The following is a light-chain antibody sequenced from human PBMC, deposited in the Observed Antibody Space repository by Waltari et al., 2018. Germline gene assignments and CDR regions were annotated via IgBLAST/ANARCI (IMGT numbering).Light chain of an antibody. CDR1: QSVSRS. J-gene: IGKJ1*01. CDR2: GAS. CDR3: QHYVRLPVS. Sequence: EIVLTQSPGTLSLSPGERATLSCRARQSVSRSLAWYQQKPGQAPRLLISGASSRATGVPDRFSGSGSGTDFSLTISRLEPEDFAVYYCQHYVRLPVSFGQGTKVEIK. V-gene: IGKV3-20*01.